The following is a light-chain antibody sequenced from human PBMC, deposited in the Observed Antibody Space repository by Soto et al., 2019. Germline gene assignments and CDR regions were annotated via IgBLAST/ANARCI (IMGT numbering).Light chain of an antibody. CDR3: SSYTSSSTRV. J-gene: IGLJ1*01. Sequence: QSALTQPASVSGSPGQSITISCTGTSSDVGGYNYVSWYQHHPGKAPKLMIYEVTYRPSGVSDRFSGSKSGNTASLTISGLQAEDEADYYCSSYTSSSTRVFGTGTKVTVL. CDR2: EVT. V-gene: IGLV2-14*01. CDR1: SSDVGGYNY.